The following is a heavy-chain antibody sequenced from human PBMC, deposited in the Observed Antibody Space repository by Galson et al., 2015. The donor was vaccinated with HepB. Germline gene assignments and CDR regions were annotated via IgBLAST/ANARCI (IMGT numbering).Heavy chain of an antibody. D-gene: IGHD2-2*01. CDR2: ISYDGSNK. Sequence: SLRLSCAASRFTFSSYAMHWVRQAPGKGLEWVAVISYDGSNKYYADSVKGRFTISRDRSKNTVYLQMNSLRAEDTAVYYCARESLYQLLLGWLDSWGQGTLVTVSS. V-gene: IGHV3-30-3*01. J-gene: IGHJ4*02. CDR1: RFTFSSYA. CDR3: ARESLYQLLLGWLDS.